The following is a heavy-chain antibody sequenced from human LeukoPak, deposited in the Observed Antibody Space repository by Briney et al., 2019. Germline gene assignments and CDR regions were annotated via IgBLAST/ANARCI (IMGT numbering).Heavy chain of an antibody. CDR3: AKDRDYYDSSGYHTDAFDI. D-gene: IGHD3-22*01. J-gene: IGHJ3*02. Sequence: GGXLRLSCAASGFTFSSYGMHWVRQAPGKELEWVAVIWYDGSNKYYADSVKGRYTISRDNSKNTLYLQMNSLRAGDTAVYHCAKDRDYYDSSGYHTDAFDIWGQGTMVTVSS. CDR2: IWYDGSNK. V-gene: IGHV3-33*06. CDR1: GFTFSSYG.